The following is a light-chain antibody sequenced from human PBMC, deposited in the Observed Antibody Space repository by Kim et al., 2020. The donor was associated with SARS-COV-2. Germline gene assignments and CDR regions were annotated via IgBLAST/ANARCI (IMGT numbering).Light chain of an antibody. CDR1: QSLTNNY. Sequence: EFVLTQSPGTLSLSPGERVTLSCRASQSLTNNYLAWYQQKPGQAPRLLIYGASDRATGIPDRFSGSGSGTDFTLTISRLEPEDFAVYFCQQYATSPALTFGGGTKLEI. J-gene: IGKJ4*01. V-gene: IGKV3-20*01. CDR2: GAS. CDR3: QQYATSPALT.